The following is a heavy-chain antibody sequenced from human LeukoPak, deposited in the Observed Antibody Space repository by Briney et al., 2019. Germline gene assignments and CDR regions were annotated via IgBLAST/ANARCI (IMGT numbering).Heavy chain of an antibody. J-gene: IGHJ5*02. CDR1: GGTFSSYA. D-gene: IGHD3-10*01. V-gene: IGHV1-2*02. CDR3: ARDNYYGSGNWFDP. CDR2: INPNSGGT. Sequence: ASVKVSCKASGGTFSSYAISWVRQVPGQGLEWMGWINPNSGGTKYAQKFQGRVTMTRDTSISIAYMELSRLRSDDTAVYYCARDNYYGSGNWFDPWGQGTLVTVSS.